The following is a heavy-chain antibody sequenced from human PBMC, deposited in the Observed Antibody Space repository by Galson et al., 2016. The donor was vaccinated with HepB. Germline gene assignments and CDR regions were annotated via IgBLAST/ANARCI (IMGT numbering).Heavy chain of an antibody. J-gene: IGHJ3*02. CDR3: AGDQAMAGSHDAFDI. CDR2: IHYSGST. D-gene: IGHD6-19*01. CDR1: GDSVNSGSYY. V-gene: IGHV4-61*01. Sequence: SETLSLTCTVSGDSVNSGSYYWSWIRQPPGKGLEWIGYIHYSGSTNYNPSLKSRVTISIDTSKKQFSLKVTSVIAADTAVYYCAGDQAMAGSHDAFDIWGQGTMVTVSS.